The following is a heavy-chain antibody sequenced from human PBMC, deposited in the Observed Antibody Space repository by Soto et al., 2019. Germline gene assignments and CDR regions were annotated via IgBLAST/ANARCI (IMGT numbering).Heavy chain of an antibody. CDR2: MNPKSGKT. CDR1: GYTFINYD. J-gene: IGHJ4*02. V-gene: IGHV1-8*01. CDR3: SRTPGDH. D-gene: IGHD2-15*01. Sequence: ASVKVSCKTSGYTFINYDINWVRQAPGKGLEWMGLMNPKSGKTGYAQKFQGRVSMTRDTSTSTAYMELNSLRSEDTATYYCSRTPGDHWGQGTLVTVAP.